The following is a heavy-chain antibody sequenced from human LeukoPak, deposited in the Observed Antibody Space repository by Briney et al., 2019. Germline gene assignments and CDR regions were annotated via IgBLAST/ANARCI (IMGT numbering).Heavy chain of an antibody. V-gene: IGHV4-4*02. Sequence: PSGTLSLTCAVSGGSISSSNWWSWVRQPPGKGLEWIGEIYHSGSTNYNPSLKSRVTISVDTSKNQFSLKLSSVTAADTAVYYCARGLKGIGYYYGSGSYPPPYYFDYWGQGTLVTVSS. CDR3: ARGLKGIGYYYGSGSYPPPYYFDY. CDR1: GGSISSSNW. D-gene: IGHD3-10*01. CDR2: IYHSGST. J-gene: IGHJ4*02.